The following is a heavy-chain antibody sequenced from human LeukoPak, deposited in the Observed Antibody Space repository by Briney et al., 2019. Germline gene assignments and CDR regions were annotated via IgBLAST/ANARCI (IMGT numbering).Heavy chain of an antibody. CDR2: IYSGGST. D-gene: IGHD5-18*01. CDR3: AREARGYSSPGWFDP. J-gene: IGHJ5*02. V-gene: IGHV3-66*01. CDR1: GFTVSSNY. Sequence: GGSLRLSCAASGFTVSSNYMSWVRQAPGKGLEWVSVIYSGGSTNYADSVKGRFIISRDSSKNTLYLQMNSLRAEDTAVYYCAREARGYSSPGWFDPWGQGTLVTVSS.